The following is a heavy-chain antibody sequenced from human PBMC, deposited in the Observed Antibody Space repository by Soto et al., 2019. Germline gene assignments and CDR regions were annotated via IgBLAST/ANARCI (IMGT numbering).Heavy chain of an antibody. J-gene: IGHJ5*02. D-gene: IGHD2-15*01. CDR1: GFTFSSYA. Sequence: PGGSLRLSCAASGFTFSSYAMSWVRQAPGKGLEWVSAISGSGGSTYYADSVKGRFTISRDNSKNTLYLQMNSLRAEDTAVYYCAKGGGYCSGGSCYSHGFVGTWGQGTLVTVSS. V-gene: IGHV3-23*01. CDR2: ISGSGGST. CDR3: AKGGGYCSGGSCYSHGFVGT.